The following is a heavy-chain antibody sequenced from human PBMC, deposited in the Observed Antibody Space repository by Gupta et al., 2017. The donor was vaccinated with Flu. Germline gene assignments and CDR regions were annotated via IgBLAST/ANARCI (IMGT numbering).Heavy chain of an antibody. Sequence: QVQLVESGGGVVQPGRSLRLSCAASGFTFSSYGMHWVRQAPGKGLEWVAVIWYDGSNKYYADSVKGRFTISRDNSKNTLYLQMNSLRAEDTAVYYCARDFSSGSRSGYYFDYWGQGTLVTVSS. D-gene: IGHD1-26*01. CDR2: IWYDGSNK. CDR3: ARDFSSGSRSGYYFDY. CDR1: GFTFSSYG. J-gene: IGHJ4*02. V-gene: IGHV3-33*01.